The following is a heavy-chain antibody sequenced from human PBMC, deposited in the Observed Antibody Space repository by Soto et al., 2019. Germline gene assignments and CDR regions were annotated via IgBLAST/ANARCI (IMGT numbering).Heavy chain of an antibody. CDR2: IIPIFGTA. D-gene: IGHD3-16*02. J-gene: IGHJ4*02. V-gene: IGHV1-69*06. CDR1: GGTFSSYA. Sequence: QVQLVQSGAEVKKPGSSVKVSCKASGGTFSSYAISWVRQAPGQGLEWMGGIIPIFGTANYAQKFQGRVTITADKSTSTAYMELSSLRSEDTAVYYCASGDYVWASYRFMGPGFDYWGQGTLVTVSS. CDR3: ASGDYVWASYRFMGPGFDY.